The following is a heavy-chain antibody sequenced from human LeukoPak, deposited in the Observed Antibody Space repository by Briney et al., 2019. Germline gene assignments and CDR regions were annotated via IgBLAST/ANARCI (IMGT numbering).Heavy chain of an antibody. Sequence: AGGSLRLSCAAPGFTVSSNYISWVRQAPGKGLEWVSVIYSGGSTYYADSVKGRFTISRDNSKNTLYLQMNSLRAEDTAVYYCAREAVDRQGARVKSDYWGQGTLVTVSS. CDR1: GFTVSSNY. V-gene: IGHV3-66*01. CDR3: AREAVDRQGARVKSDY. D-gene: IGHD4/OR15-4a*01. CDR2: IYSGGST. J-gene: IGHJ4*02.